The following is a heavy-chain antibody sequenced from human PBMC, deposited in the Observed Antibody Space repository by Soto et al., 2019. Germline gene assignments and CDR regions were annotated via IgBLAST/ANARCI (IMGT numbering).Heavy chain of an antibody. Sequence: WGSLRLSCAASGFTVSSNYMSWVRQAPGKGLEWVSVIYSGGSTYYADSVKGRFTISRDNSKNTLYLQMNSLRAEDTAVYYCARVGERSSGWSRMGGQGTLVTVSS. CDR1: GFTVSSNY. CDR3: ARVGERSSGWSRM. J-gene: IGHJ4*02. D-gene: IGHD6-19*01. CDR2: IYSGGST. V-gene: IGHV3-66*01.